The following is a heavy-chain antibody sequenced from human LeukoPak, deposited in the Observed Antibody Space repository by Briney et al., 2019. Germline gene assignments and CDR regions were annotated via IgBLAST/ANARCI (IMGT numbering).Heavy chain of an antibody. CDR2: IYPGDSDT. CDR3: ARHRGGYSYVIDY. J-gene: IGHJ4*02. CDR1: GYTFSNYW. V-gene: IGHV5-51*01. D-gene: IGHD5-18*01. Sequence: GESLKISCWGSGYTFSNYWIAWVRQTPGKGLDWIGIIYPGDSDTRYSPSFQGQVTISADKSIGTAYLQWSSLKASDTAMFYCARHRGGYSYVIDYWGQGTLVTVSS.